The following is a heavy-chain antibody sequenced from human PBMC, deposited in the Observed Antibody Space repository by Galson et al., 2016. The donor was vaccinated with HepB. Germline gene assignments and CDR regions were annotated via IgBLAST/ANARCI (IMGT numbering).Heavy chain of an antibody. Sequence: SLKVSCKASGGTFSNYGISWVRQAPGQGLEWMGGIIPIFGAANYAQQFQGRVTISADEATNTVYMELSSLTAEDTAVYYCARDRSSCWFDSSDIWGQGTMVTVSS. J-gene: IGHJ3*02. CDR3: ARDRSSCWFDSSDI. D-gene: IGHD6-19*01. V-gene: IGHV1-69*13. CDR1: GGTFSNYG. CDR2: IIPIFGAA.